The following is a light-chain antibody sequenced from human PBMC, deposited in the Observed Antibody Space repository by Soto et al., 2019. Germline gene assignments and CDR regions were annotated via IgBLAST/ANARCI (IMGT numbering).Light chain of an antibody. J-gene: IGKJ5*01. Sequence: EIVLTPSPATLSLSPVERATLSFRASQSVSSYLAWYQQKPGQAPRLLIYDASNRATGIPARFSGSGSGTDFTLTISSLEPEDFATYYCQKSYSTFPNFGQGTRLEIK. CDR1: QSVSSY. CDR2: DAS. CDR3: QKSYSTFPN. V-gene: IGKV3-11*01.